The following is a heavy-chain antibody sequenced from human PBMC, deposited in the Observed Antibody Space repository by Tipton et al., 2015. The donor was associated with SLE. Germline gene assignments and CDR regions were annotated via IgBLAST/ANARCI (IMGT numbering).Heavy chain of an antibody. CDR2: INHSGST. Sequence: TLSLTCAVYGGSFSGYYWSWIRQPPGKGLEWIGEINHSGSTNYNPSLKSRVTISVDTSKSQFSLKLSSVTAADTAVYYCAIDYGDHGNAFDIWGQGTLVTVSS. CDR3: AIDYGDHGNAFDI. CDR1: GGSFSGYY. D-gene: IGHD4-17*01. V-gene: IGHV4-34*01. J-gene: IGHJ3*02.